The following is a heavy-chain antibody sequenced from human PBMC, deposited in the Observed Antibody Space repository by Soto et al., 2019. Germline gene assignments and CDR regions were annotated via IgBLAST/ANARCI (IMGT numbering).Heavy chain of an antibody. CDR3: ARHRIAVAGPLDY. D-gene: IGHD6-19*01. CDR1: GDAIRNSIYY. Sequence: PSETLSLTCTVSGDAIRNSIYYWGWIRQPPGKGLEWIGNIYYDGSVAYSPSLKSRVTLSVDTSRNHFSVKINSVTAADTAVYFCARHRIAVAGPLDYWGQGTLVTVSS. J-gene: IGHJ4*02. CDR2: IYYDGSV. V-gene: IGHV4-39*01.